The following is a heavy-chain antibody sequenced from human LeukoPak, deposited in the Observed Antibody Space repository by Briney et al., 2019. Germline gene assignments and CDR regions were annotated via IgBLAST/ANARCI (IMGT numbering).Heavy chain of an antibody. CDR2: TKQDGSEK. CDR3: ARGEFYGDYGVDY. CDR1: GFTLSSYW. D-gene: IGHD4-17*01. Sequence: GGSLRLSCAASGFTLSSYWMSWVRQAPGKGLEWVANTKQDGSEKYYVDSVKGRFTISRDNAKNSLYLQMNSLRAEDTAVYYCARGEFYGDYGVDYWGQGTLVTVSS. V-gene: IGHV3-7*04. J-gene: IGHJ4*02.